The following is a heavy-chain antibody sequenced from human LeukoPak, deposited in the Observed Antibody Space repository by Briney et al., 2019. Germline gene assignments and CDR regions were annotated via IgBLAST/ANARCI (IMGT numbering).Heavy chain of an antibody. CDR2: IWYDGSNK. Sequence: GGSLRLSCAASGFTLSSYGMHWVRQAPGKGLEWVAVIWYDGSNKYYADSVKGRFTISRDNSKNTLYLQMNSLRAEDTAVYYCARVSHSSAPWSYYYYGMDVWGQGTTVTVSS. V-gene: IGHV3-33*01. CDR1: GFTLSSYG. J-gene: IGHJ6*02. D-gene: IGHD6-19*01. CDR3: ARVSHSSAPWSYYYYGMDV.